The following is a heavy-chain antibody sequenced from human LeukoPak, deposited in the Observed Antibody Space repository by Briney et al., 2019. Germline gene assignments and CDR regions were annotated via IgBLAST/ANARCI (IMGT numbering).Heavy chain of an antibody. V-gene: IGHV4-61*02. CDR3: ARHGQVYGGYSSSWTYNWFDP. J-gene: IGHJ5*02. CDR2: IYTSGST. CDR1: GNSISSGDYY. Sequence: SETLSLTCTVSGNSISSGDYYWSWIRQPAGKGLEWIGRIYTSGSTTYNPSLKSRVTISVDTSKNQFSLKLSSVTAADTAVYYCARHGQVYGGYSSSWTYNWFDPWGQGTLVTVSS. D-gene: IGHD6-13*01.